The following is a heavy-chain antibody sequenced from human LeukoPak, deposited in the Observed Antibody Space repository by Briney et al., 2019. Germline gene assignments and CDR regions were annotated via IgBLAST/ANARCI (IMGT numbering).Heavy chain of an antibody. V-gene: IGHV3-21*01. CDR2: ISSSSNYI. J-gene: IGHJ3*02. CDR3: ARAGIADAFDI. Sequence: GGSLRLSCAASGFTFSSYSMNWVRQAPGKGLEWVSSISSSSNYIYYADSVKGRFTISRDNTKNSLYLQMNSLRAEDTAVYYCARAGIADAFDIWGQGTMVTVSS. D-gene: IGHD1-26*01. CDR1: GFTFSSYS.